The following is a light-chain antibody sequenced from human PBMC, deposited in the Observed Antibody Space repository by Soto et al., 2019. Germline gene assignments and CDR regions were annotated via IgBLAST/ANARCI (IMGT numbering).Light chain of an antibody. CDR1: QGVSRY. Sequence: EIVLTQSPATLSLTPGERATLSCRASQGVSRYLAWYQQKPGQAPRLLIYGASHRATGIPARYSGRGAGTAFTLTISSLEPEDFAVYSSQQRSTWPPITSGGGTKVETK. J-gene: IGKJ4*01. V-gene: IGKV3-11*01. CDR3: QQRSTWPPIT. CDR2: GAS.